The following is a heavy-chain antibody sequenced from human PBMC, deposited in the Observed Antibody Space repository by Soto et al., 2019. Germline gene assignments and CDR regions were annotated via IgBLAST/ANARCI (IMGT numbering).Heavy chain of an antibody. D-gene: IGHD2-21*02. Sequence: GGSLRLSCEASGFSFSTYSMHWVRQAPGKGLEWVSSIGRRSDIYYADSVKGRFTISRDNAKNSVSLQTNSLRDEDTAVYYCAREETAWPLAYGLDVWGQGTTVTVSS. CDR2: IGRRSDI. J-gene: IGHJ6*02. CDR1: GFSFSTYS. V-gene: IGHV3-21*01. CDR3: AREETAWPLAYGLDV.